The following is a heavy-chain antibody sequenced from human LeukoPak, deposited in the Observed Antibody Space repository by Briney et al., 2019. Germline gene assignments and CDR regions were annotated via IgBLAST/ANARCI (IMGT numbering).Heavy chain of an antibody. D-gene: IGHD2-2*01. V-gene: IGHV1-69*13. Sequence: SVKVSCKASGGTFSSYAISWVRQAPGQGLEWMGGIIPIFGTANYAQKFQGRVTITADESTSTAYMELSSLRSEDTAAYYCATNLGYCSSTSCYSYYYYYMDVWGKGTTVTISS. CDR2: IIPIFGTA. J-gene: IGHJ6*03. CDR3: ATNLGYCSSTSCYSYYYYYMDV. CDR1: GGTFSSYA.